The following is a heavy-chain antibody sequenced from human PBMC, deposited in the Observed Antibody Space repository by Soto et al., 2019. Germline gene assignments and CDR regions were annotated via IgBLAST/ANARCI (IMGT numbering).Heavy chain of an antibody. V-gene: IGHV3-48*02. CDR2: ISSSGSTI. CDR1: GFTFSTYS. Sequence: GGSLRLSCVGSGFTFSTYSMNWVRQAPGKGLEWIAFISSSGSTITYAVSCKERITISRENAKNSVYLQMNSLRDEDTALYYCAKLPLLRVVDNWFAPWGQGIQVTVS. J-gene: IGHJ5*02. CDR3: AKLPLLRVVDNWFAP. D-gene: IGHD2-21*01.